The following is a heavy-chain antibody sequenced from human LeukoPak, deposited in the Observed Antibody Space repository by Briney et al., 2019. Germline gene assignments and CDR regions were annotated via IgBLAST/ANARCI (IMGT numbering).Heavy chain of an antibody. CDR3: ARGRPSSSWYGDFDY. V-gene: IGHV4-34*01. CDR2: INHSGST. CDR1: GGSFSGYY. Sequence: SETLSLTCAVYGGSFSGYYWSWIRQPPGRGLEWIGEINHSGSTNYNPSLKSRVTISVDTSKNQFSLKLSSVTAADTAVYYCARGRPSSSWYGDFDYWGQGTLVTVSS. J-gene: IGHJ4*02. D-gene: IGHD6-13*01.